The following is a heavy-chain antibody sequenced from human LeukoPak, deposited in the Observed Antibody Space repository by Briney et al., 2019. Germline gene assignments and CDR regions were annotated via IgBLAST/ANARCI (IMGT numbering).Heavy chain of an antibody. D-gene: IGHD3-3*01. CDR2: IYYSGST. CDR3: ARGRFLDAFDI. J-gene: IGHJ3*02. V-gene: IGHV4-61*05. Sequence: SETLSLTCAVSAGSITSTIYYWGWIRQPPGKGLEWIGYIYYSGSTKYKPSFKSRVTISVDTSKNQFSLKLSSVTAADTAVYYCARGRFLDAFDIWGQGTMVTVSS. CDR1: AGSITSTIYY.